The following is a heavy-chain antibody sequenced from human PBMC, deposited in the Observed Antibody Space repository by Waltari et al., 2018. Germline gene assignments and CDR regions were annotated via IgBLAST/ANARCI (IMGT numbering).Heavy chain of an antibody. D-gene: IGHD4-17*01. CDR3: ATAKDYGDYGGGFDY. V-gene: IGHV4-38-2*01. CDR1: GYSISSGYY. CDR2: IYHSGST. Sequence: QVQLQESGPGLVKPSETLSLTCAVPGYSISSGYYWGWIRQPPGKGLEWIGSIYHSGSTYYNPSLKSRVTISVDTSKNQFSLKLSSVTAADTAVYYCATAKDYGDYGGGFDYWGQGTLVTVSS. J-gene: IGHJ4*02.